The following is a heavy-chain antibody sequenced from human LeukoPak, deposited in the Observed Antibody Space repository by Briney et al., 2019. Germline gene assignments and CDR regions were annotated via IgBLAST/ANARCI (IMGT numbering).Heavy chain of an antibody. J-gene: IGHJ4*02. CDR1: GFTFSDYY. CDR3: ARDIAAAGTNHFDY. D-gene: IGHD6-13*01. CDR2: ISSSGSTI. V-gene: IGHV3-11*04. Sequence: PGGSLRLSCAASGFTFSDYYMSWIRQAPGKGLEWVSYISSSGSTIYYADSVKGRFTISRDNAKDSLYLQMNSLRAEDTAVYYCARDIAAAGTNHFDYWGQGTLVTVSS.